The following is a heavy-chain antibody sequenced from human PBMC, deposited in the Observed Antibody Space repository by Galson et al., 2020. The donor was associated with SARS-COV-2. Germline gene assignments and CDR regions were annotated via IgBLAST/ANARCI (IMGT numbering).Heavy chain of an antibody. CDR3: AKDQGSDYGDQLDF. Sequence: GGSLRLSCAASGFTFDRYALAWVRQAPGKGLEWISSIRNNGVRTYFADSVRGRFAFSRDYSKSTVFLQMNNLRAEDTAIYYCAKDQGSDYGDQLDFWGQGTLVTVSS. V-gene: IGHV3-23*01. CDR1: GFTFDRYA. CDR2: IRNNGVRT. D-gene: IGHD4-17*01. J-gene: IGHJ4*02.